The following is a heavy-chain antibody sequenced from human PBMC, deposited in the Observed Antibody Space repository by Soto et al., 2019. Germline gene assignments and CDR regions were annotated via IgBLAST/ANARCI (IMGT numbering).Heavy chain of an antibody. CDR2: ISGSGGST. CDR3: AKDRMVVITTVRGVINHDAFDI. J-gene: IGHJ3*02. D-gene: IGHD3-10*01. Sequence: PGGSLRLSCAASGFTFSSYAMSWVRQAPGKGLEWVSAISGSGGSTYYADSVKGRFTISRDNSKNTLYLQMNSLRAEDTAVYYCAKDRMVVITTVRGVINHDAFDIWVQGTMVPV. V-gene: IGHV3-23*01. CDR1: GFTFSSYA.